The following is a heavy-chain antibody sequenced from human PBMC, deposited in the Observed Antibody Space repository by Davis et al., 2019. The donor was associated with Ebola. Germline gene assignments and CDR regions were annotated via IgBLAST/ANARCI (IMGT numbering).Heavy chain of an antibody. CDR2: IIPILGIA. J-gene: IGHJ6*02. Sequence: AASVKVSCKASGYTFTSYAISWVRQAPGQGLEWMGRIIPILGIANCAQKFQGRVTITADKSTSTAYMELSSLRSEDTAVYYCASFRVVGATGPGDYYYGMDVWGQGTTVTVSS. V-gene: IGHV1-69*04. D-gene: IGHD1-26*01. CDR1: GYTFTSYA. CDR3: ASFRVVGATGPGDYYYGMDV.